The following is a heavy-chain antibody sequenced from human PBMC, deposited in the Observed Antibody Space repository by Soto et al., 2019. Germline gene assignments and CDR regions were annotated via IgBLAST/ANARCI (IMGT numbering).Heavy chain of an antibody. CDR3: VRDQDSRGYSVFNL. J-gene: IGHJ5*02. V-gene: IGHV3-74*01. CDR2: ISNDGTGT. Sequence: PGGSLRLSCEASGFSFNSFFVHWVRQGPGKGLEWVSRISNDGTGTTYADSVQGRFTVSRDNSKTTVYLQMNRLRPEDTAVYFCVRDQDSRGYSVFNLWGQGTQVTVS. CDR1: GFSFNSFF. D-gene: IGHD3-22*01.